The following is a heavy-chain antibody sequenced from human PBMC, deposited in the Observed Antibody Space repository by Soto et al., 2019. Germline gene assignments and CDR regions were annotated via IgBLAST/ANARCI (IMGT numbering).Heavy chain of an antibody. V-gene: IGHV1-2*02. CDR3: ARDLTDILTGFWFAP. D-gene: IGHD3-9*01. J-gene: IGHJ5*02. CDR2: INPNSGGT. CDR1: VYRKSVDL. Sequence: SVKRSCKSFVYRKSVDLSGRRRQTPGQGLEWMGWINPNSGGTNYAQKFQGRVTMTRDTSISTAYMELSRLRSDDTAVYYCARDLTDILTGFWFAPWVQGTLVTVSS.